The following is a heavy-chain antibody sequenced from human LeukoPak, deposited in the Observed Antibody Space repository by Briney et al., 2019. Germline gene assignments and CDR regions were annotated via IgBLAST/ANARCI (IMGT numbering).Heavy chain of an antibody. D-gene: IGHD6-13*01. CDR1: GYTLTELS. CDR3: ASSYSSYSYYMDV. Sequence: ASVKVSCKVSGYTLTELSMHWVRQAPGKGLEWMGGFDPEDGETIYAQKFQGRVTITADKSTSTAYMELSSLRSEDTAVYYCASSYSSYSYYMDVWGKGTTVTVSS. J-gene: IGHJ6*03. V-gene: IGHV1-24*01. CDR2: FDPEDGET.